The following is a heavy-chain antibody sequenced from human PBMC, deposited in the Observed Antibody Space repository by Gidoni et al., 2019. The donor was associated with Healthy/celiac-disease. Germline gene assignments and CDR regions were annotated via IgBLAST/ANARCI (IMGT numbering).Heavy chain of an antibody. CDR3: ARDFLNYSDSSGYYYGYYFDY. CDR2: ISYDGRNK. V-gene: IGHV3-30*03. D-gene: IGHD3-22*01. Sequence: QGKRGEPGGGGGQPGRSLRRACAATGRTCRGYGGKWDRQAPGKGREVVAVISYDGRNKYYADSVQGRFTISRDNSKNTLYLQMNSLRAEDTAVYYCARDFLNYSDSSGYYYGYYFDYWGQGTLVTVSS. J-gene: IGHJ4*02. CDR1: GRTCRGYG.